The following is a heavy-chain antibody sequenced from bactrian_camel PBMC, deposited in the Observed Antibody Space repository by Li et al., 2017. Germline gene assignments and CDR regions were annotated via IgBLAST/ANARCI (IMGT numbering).Heavy chain of an antibody. J-gene: IGHJ6*01. CDR2: IASDGGT. D-gene: IGHD2*01. V-gene: IGHV3S53*01. Sequence: HVQLVESGGGSVQAGGSLKLSCTISGYTQMKSCMGWFRQVAGEEREGVAGIASDGGTTYADSVNGRFTISIDNAKNTLYLQMNSLKPEDTAMYYCAARGPYCYTKLSVADFTYWGQGTQVTVS. CDR3: AARGPYCYTKLSVADFTY. CDR1: GYTQMKSC.